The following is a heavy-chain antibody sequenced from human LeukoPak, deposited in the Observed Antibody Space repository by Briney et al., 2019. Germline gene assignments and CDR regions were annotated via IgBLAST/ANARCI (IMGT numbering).Heavy chain of an antibody. V-gene: IGHV1-69*04. Sequence: GASVKVSRKASGGTFSSYTISWVRQAPGQGLEWMGRIIPILGIANYAQKFQGRVTITADKSTSTAYMELSSLRSEDTAVYYCARDPTVTTNYYYYMDVWGKGTTVTVSS. D-gene: IGHD4-17*01. CDR3: ARDPTVTTNYYYYMDV. CDR1: GGTFSSYT. J-gene: IGHJ6*03. CDR2: IIPILGIA.